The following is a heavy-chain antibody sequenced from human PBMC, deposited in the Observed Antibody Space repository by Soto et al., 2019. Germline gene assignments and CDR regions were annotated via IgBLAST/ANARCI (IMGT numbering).Heavy chain of an antibody. CDR3: TTNDY. CDR2: IKDRDYGGTA. V-gene: IGHV3-15*01. Sequence: QLVESGGDLVTPGESLRLSCVASGFNFSDAWMTWVRQAPGKRLEWVGRIKDRDYGGTADYAASVKGRFTMSRDDSTNMLFLQMNSLKSEDTAVYYCTTNDYWGQGTQVTVSS. CDR1: GFNFSDAW. J-gene: IGHJ4*02.